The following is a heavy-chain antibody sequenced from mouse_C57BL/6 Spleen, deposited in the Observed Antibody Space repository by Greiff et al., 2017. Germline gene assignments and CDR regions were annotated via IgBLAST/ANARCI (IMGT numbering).Heavy chain of an antibody. Sequence: QVHVKQPGAELVKPGASVKVSCKASGYTFTSYWMHWVKQRPGQGLEWIGRIHPSDSDTNYNQKFKGKATLTVDKSSSTAYMQLSSLTSEDSAVYYCAATAQATFAYWGQGTLVTVSA. D-gene: IGHD3-2*02. CDR1: GYTFTSYW. CDR3: AATAQATFAY. J-gene: IGHJ3*01. V-gene: IGHV1-74*01. CDR2: IHPSDSDT.